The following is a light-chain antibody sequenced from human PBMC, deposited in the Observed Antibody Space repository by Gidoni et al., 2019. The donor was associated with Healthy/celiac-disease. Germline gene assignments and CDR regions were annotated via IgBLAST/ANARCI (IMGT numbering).Light chain of an antibody. Sequence: SYELTQPPSVSVSPGQTASITCTGEKLGDNYACWYQQKPGQSPVLVIYQDSQRPSGIPERFSGSNSGNTATLTISGTQAMGGADYYCQAWDSSTVVFGGGTKLTVL. CDR3: QAWDSSTVV. V-gene: IGLV3-1*01. CDR1: KLGDNY. J-gene: IGLJ2*01. CDR2: QDS.